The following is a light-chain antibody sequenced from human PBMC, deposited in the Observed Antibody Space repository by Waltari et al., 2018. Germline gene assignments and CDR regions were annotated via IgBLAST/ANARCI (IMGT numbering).Light chain of an antibody. V-gene: IGLV3-1*01. CDR1: ILGSKY. Sequence: SYELTQPPSVSVSPGQTASITCSGDILGSKYASWYQHKAGQSPLLVIYQDINRPSGIPERFSGSKSGNTATLTISGTQAMDDADYYCQALGSNRWVFSGGTKLTVL. CDR2: QDI. CDR3: QALGSNRWV. J-gene: IGLJ3*02.